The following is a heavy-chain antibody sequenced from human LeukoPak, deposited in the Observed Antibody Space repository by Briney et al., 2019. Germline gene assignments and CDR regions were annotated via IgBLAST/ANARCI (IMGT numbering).Heavy chain of an antibody. Sequence: PGGSLRLSCAASGFTFSSYGMHWVRQAPGKGLEWVAVILSDGSKEFYTDSVKGRFTISRDNSKNTLYLQMNSLRAEDTAVYYCARDYSSSWYWYFDLWGRGTLVTVSS. D-gene: IGHD6-13*01. CDR2: ILSDGSKE. CDR1: GFTFSSYG. V-gene: IGHV3-33*01. J-gene: IGHJ2*01. CDR3: ARDYSSSWYWYFDL.